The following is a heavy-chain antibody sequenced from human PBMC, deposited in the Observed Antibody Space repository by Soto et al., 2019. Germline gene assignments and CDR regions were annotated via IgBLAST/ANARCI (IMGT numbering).Heavy chain of an antibody. D-gene: IGHD1-20*01. V-gene: IGHV4-39*01. CDR2: IYYSGST. CDR1: GGSISSSSYY. J-gene: IGHJ4*02. CDR3: ARYNWIAYFDY. Sequence: SETLSLTCTVSGGSISSSSYYWGWIRQPPGKGLEWIGSIYYSGSTYYNPSLKSRVTISVDTSKNQFSLKLSSVTAADTAVYYCARYNWIAYFDYWGQGTLVTVSS.